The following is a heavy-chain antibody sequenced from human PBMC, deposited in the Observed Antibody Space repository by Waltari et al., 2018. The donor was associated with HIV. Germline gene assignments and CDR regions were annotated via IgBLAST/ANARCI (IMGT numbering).Heavy chain of an antibody. CDR1: GSPISSYA. V-gene: IGHV3-30*18. CDR2: ISYDGSNK. J-gene: IGHJ4*02. Sequence: QVQLVESGGGVVQPGRSLRLSCPASGSPISSYALHWVRQAPGKGLEWVAVISYDGSNKYYADAVKGRFTISRDNSKNTLDLQMNSLRAEDTAVYYYAKDKGGVTYIFDYWGQGTLVTVSS. CDR3: AKDKGGVTYIFDY. D-gene: IGHD1-1*01.